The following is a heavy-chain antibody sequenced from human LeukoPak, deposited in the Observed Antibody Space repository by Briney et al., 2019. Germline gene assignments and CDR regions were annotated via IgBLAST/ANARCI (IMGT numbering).Heavy chain of an antibody. CDR3: ARRPDANNYHYYGMDV. CDR2: IYYSGNT. Sequence: SETLSLTCTVSGGSISSYYWGWIRQPPGKGLEWIGHIYYSGNTNYNPSLKSRVTISLDTSKNQFYLKLSSVTAADTAVYYCARRPDANNYHYYGMDVWGQGTTVTVSS. D-gene: IGHD5-24*01. J-gene: IGHJ6*02. CDR1: GGSISSYY. V-gene: IGHV4-59*01.